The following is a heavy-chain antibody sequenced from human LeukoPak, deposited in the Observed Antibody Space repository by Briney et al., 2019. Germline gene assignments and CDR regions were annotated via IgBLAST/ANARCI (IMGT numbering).Heavy chain of an antibody. J-gene: IGHJ4*02. CDR2: IYHSGST. CDR3: ARETRTYGPPYYFDY. D-gene: IGHD3-10*01. CDR1: GGSISSGGYY. Sequence: PSETLSLTCTVSGGSISSGGYYWSWIRQPPGKGLEWIGYIYHSGSTYYNPSLKSRVTISVDRSKNQFSLKLSSVTAADTAVYYCARETRTYGPPYYFDYWGQGTLVTVSS. V-gene: IGHV4-30-2*01.